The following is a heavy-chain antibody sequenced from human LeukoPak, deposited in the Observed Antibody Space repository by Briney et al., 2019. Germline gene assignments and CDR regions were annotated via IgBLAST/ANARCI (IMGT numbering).Heavy chain of an antibody. J-gene: IGHJ5*02. CDR1: GFTFSSYA. CDR3: AKDKYSAYDFHNWFDP. Sequence: GGSLRLSCAASGFTFSSYAMSWVRQAPGKGLEWVSAISGSGGSTYYADSVKGRFTISGDNSKNTLYLQMNSLRAEDTAVYYCAKDKYSAYDFHNWFDPWGQGTLVTVSS. CDR2: ISGSGGST. D-gene: IGHD5-12*01. V-gene: IGHV3-23*01.